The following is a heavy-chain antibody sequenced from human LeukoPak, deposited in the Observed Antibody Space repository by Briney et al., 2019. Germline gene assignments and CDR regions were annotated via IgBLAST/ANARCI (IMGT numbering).Heavy chain of an antibody. Sequence: SETLSLTCTVSGGSISGRYWGWIRQPPGKGLEWIGYINYSGSTDYNPSLKSRVTISLDTSKNQFSLKLSSETAADTAVYYCARDAGGGPFFDYWGQGTLVTVSS. V-gene: IGHV4-59*11. D-gene: IGHD2-15*01. CDR3: ARDAGGGPFFDY. CDR2: INYSGST. CDR1: GGSISGRY. J-gene: IGHJ4*02.